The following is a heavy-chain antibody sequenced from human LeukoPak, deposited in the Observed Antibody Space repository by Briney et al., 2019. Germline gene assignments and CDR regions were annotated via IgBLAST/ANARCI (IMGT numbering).Heavy chain of an antibody. V-gene: IGHV4-38-2*01. CDR2: IYHSGST. Sequence: SETLSHTCGVSGYSISSGYYWGWIRQPPGKGLEWIGSIYHSGSTYYNPSLKSRVTISVDTFKNQFSLKLRSVTAADTAVYYCARHRSSTSCYTGLDYWGQGTLVTVSS. J-gene: IGHJ4*02. CDR3: ARHRSSTSCYTGLDY. CDR1: GYSISSGYY. D-gene: IGHD2-2*02.